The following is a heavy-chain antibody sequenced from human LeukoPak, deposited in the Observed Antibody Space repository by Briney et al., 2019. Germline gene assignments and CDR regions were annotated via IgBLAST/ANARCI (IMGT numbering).Heavy chain of an antibody. CDR1: GFTFSSYA. CDR3: TAYRSGHY. Sequence: PAGSLRLSCAASGFTFSSYAMSWVRQASGKGLEWVGRIGSKAKNYATAYAASVRGRFTISRDDSENTAYLHMNSLKMEDTAVYFCTAYRSGHYWGQGTLVTVSS. J-gene: IGHJ4*02. D-gene: IGHD6-19*01. CDR2: IGSKAKNYAT. V-gene: IGHV3-73*01.